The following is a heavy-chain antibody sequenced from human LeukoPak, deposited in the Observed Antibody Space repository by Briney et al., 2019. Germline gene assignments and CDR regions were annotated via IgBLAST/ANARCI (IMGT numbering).Heavy chain of an antibody. V-gene: IGHV1-8*01. D-gene: IGHD1-7*01. CDR2: MNPNSGNT. J-gene: IGHJ4*02. CDR1: GYTFTSYD. Sequence: ASVKVSCKASGYTFTSYDINWVRQATGQGLEWMGWMNPNSGNTGYAQKFQGRVTMTRNTSISTAYMELGSLRSEDTAVYYCARRGFITGTTLFFGYWGQGTLVTVSS. CDR3: ARRGFITGTTLFFGY.